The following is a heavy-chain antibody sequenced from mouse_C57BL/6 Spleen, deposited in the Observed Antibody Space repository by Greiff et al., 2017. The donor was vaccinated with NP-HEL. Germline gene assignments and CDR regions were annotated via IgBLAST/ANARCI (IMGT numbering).Heavy chain of an antibody. CDR2: ISNLAYSI. CDR3: ARRGYYGSSYDWYFDV. CDR1: GFTFSDYG. V-gene: IGHV5-15*01. J-gene: IGHJ1*03. Sequence: EVMLVESGGGLVQPGGSLKLSCAASGFTFSDYGMAWVRQAPRKGPEWVAFISNLAYSIYYADTVTGRFTISRENAKNTLYLEMSSLRSEDTAMYYCARRGYYGSSYDWYFDVWGTGTTVTVSS. D-gene: IGHD1-1*01.